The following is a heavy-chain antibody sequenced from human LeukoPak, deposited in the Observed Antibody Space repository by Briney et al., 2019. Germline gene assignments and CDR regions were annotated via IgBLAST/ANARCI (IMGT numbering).Heavy chain of an antibody. D-gene: IGHD2-2*01. CDR1: GGSFSGYY. V-gene: IGHV4-34*01. J-gene: IGHJ4*02. CDR2: INHSGST. CDR3: ARGTREDIVVVPPRFDY. Sequence: SETLSLTCAVYGGSFSGYYWSWIRQPPGKGLEWIGEINHSGSTNYNPSLKSRVTISVDTSKNQFSLKLSSVTAADTAVYYCARGTREDIVVVPPRFDYWGQGTLVTVSS.